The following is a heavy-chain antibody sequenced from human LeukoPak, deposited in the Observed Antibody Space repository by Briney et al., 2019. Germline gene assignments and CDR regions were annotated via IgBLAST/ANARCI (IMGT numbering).Heavy chain of an antibody. Sequence: GASVKVSCKASGYTFSSYGISWVRQAPGQGLEWMGWISAHNGDTYYIRIQGRVTMTTDTSTSTAYLELRSLRSDDTAVYYCTREHGSGSSYNPVGFDYWGQGTLVTVSS. J-gene: IGHJ4*02. CDR3: TREHGSGSSYNPVGFDY. V-gene: IGHV1-18*04. CDR1: GYTFSSYG. D-gene: IGHD3-10*01. CDR2: ISAHNGDT.